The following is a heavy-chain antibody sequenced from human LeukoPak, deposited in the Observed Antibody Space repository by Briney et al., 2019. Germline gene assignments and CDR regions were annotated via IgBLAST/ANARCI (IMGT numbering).Heavy chain of an antibody. CDR1: GFTFISHA. Sequence: GGSLRLSWTASGFTFISHAMTWVRQAAGKGLQWVSSITGSGSGAYYADSVKGRVTISIDNSKNTLFLQMDSLRAEDTAMYYCAKVRGDHAHLQDDFDYWGQGTLVTVSS. CDR2: ITGSGSGA. D-gene: IGHD2-21*02. V-gene: IGHV3-23*01. CDR3: AKVRGDHAHLQDDFDY. J-gene: IGHJ4*02.